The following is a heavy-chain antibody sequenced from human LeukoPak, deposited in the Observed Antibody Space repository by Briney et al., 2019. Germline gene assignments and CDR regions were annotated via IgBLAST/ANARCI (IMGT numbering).Heavy chain of an antibody. D-gene: IGHD6-13*01. CDR1: GFTFSSYS. J-gene: IGHJ4*02. V-gene: IGHV3-48*01. CDR3: AKDRQGIAAPDY. Sequence: GGSLRLSCAASGFTFSSYSMNWVRQAPGKGLEWVSYISSSSSTIYYADSVKGRFTISRDNSKNTLYLQMDSLRAEDTAVYYCAKDRQGIAAPDYWGQGTLVTVSS. CDR2: ISSSSSTI.